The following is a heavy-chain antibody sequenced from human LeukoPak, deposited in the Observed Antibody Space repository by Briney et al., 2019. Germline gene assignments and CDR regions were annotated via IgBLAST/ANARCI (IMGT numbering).Heavy chain of an antibody. D-gene: IGHD6-13*01. J-gene: IGHJ6*04. CDR1: GFSFSSYS. V-gene: IGHV3-21*01. CDR3: ARPYTSSPGDYGMDV. Sequence: GGSLRLSCADSGFSFSSYSMNWARQAPGKGLEWVSSISSTSTYIYYADSVKGRFTISTDNSKNSLYLQMNSLRAEDTAVYYCARPYTSSPGDYGMDVWGKGTTVTVSS. CDR2: ISSTSTYI.